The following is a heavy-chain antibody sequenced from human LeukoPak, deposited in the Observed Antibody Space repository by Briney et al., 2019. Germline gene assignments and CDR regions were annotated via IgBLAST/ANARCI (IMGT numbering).Heavy chain of an antibody. D-gene: IGHD6-13*01. CDR3: ARVPSSLNAFDI. Sequence: ASVKVSCKASGYTFTNYYFHWVRQAPGQGLEWMGIINPSGGSTSYAQKFQGRVTMTRDTSISTAYMELSRLRSDDTAVYYCARVPSSLNAFDIWGQGTMVTVSS. J-gene: IGHJ3*02. CDR1: GYTFTNYY. CDR2: INPSGGST. V-gene: IGHV1-46*01.